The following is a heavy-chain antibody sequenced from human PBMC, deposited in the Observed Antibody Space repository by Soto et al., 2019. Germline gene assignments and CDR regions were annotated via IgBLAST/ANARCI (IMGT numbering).Heavy chain of an antibody. D-gene: IGHD1-26*01. CDR2: INPSGGST. J-gene: IGHJ4*02. Sequence: ASVKVSCKASGYTFTSYYMHWVRQAPGQGLEWMGIINPSGGSTSYADSVKGRFTISRDDATNSLYLQMNSLRAEDTAVYYCAAGIVGATFDYWGQGTLVTVSS. CDR3: AAGIVGATFDY. CDR1: GYTFTSYY. V-gene: IGHV1-46*04.